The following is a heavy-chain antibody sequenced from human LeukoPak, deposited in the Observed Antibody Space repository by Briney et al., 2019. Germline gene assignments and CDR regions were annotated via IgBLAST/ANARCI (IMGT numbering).Heavy chain of an antibody. V-gene: IGHV3-23*01. D-gene: IGHD3-10*01. J-gene: IGHJ4*02. CDR1: RFTFNTYA. Sequence: GGSLRLSCAASRFTFNTYAMSWVRQAPGKGLEWVSGISGSGGSTYYADSVKGRFTISRDNSKNMLYLQMNSLGAEDTAVYYCAKDGLVWFGELNWGQGTLVTVSS. CDR2: ISGSGGST. CDR3: AKDGLVWFGELN.